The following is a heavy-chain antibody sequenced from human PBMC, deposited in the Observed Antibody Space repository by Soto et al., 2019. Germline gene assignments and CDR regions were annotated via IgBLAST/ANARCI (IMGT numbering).Heavy chain of an antibody. CDR2: INSDGSST. Sequence: GGSLRLSCAASGFTFSSYWMHWVRQAPGKGLVWVSRINSDGSSTSYADSVKGRFTISRDNAKNTLYLQMNSLRAEDTAVYYCARDSGSYSPPMSYYGMDVWGQGTTVTVSS. D-gene: IGHD1-26*01. V-gene: IGHV3-74*01. CDR1: GFTFSSYW. J-gene: IGHJ6*02. CDR3: ARDSGSYSPPMSYYGMDV.